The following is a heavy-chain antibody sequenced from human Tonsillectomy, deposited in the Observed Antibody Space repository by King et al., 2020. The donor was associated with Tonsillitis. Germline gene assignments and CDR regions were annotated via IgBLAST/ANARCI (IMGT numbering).Heavy chain of an antibody. V-gene: IGHV4-59*08. D-gene: IGHD3-22*01. CDR3: ARPQTAKYYDSGALDI. CDR1: GGSISSYY. Sequence: VQLQESGPGLVKPSETLSLTCTVSGGSISSYYWSWIRQPPGKGLEWIGYIYYSGSTNYNPSLKSRLTISVDTSKNQFSLKLTSVTAADTAVYYCARPQTAKYYDSGALDIWDQGTMVTVSS. CDR2: IYYSGST. J-gene: IGHJ3*02.